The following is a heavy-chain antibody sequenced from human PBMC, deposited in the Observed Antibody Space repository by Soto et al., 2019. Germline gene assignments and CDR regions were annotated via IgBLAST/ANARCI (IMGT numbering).Heavy chain of an antibody. CDR3: ARDPSGYDLVSLGGY. V-gene: IGHV1-18*01. J-gene: IGHJ4*02. CDR1: GYTFTSYG. D-gene: IGHD5-12*01. Sequence: QVQLVQSGAEVKKPGASVKVSCKASGYTFTSYGISWVRQAPGQGLEWMGWISAYNGNTNYAQKLQGRVTMTTDTSXXTAYMELRSLRSDDTAVYYCARDPSGYDLVSLGGYWGQGTLVTVSS. CDR2: ISAYNGNT.